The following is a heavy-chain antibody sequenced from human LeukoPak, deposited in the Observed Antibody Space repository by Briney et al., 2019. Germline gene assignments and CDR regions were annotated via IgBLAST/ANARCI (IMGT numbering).Heavy chain of an antibody. J-gene: IGHJ5*02. V-gene: IGHV4-39*07. Sequence: SETLSLTCTVSGGSVSSGTYYWGWIRQPPGKGLEWIVSMYYTGSTYYNPSLKSRVTISLDTSKNQVSLKLSSVTSADTAVYYCAGPKWFDPWGQGTLVTVSS. CDR1: GGSVSSGTYY. CDR3: AGPKWFDP. CDR2: MYYTGST.